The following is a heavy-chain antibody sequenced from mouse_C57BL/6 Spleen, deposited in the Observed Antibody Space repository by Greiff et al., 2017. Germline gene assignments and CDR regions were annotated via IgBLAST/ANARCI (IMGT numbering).Heavy chain of an antibody. CDR2: IYPRSGNT. CDR3: ARSLDEGDWYFDV. V-gene: IGHV1-81*01. J-gene: IGHJ1*03. Sequence: VQLQQSGAELARPGASVKLSCKASGYTFTSYGISWVKQRTGQGLEWIGEIYPRSGNTYYNEKFKGKATLTADKSSSTAYMELRSLTSEDSAVYFCARSLDEGDWYFDVWGTGTTVTVSS. CDR1: GYTFTSYG.